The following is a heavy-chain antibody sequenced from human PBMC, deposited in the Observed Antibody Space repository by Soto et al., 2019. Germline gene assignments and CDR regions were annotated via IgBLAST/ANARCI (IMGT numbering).Heavy chain of an antibody. CDR3: AKDRAAVTGAYYYYAMDV. CDR1: GFTFDDYT. CDR2: ISWDGGKT. J-gene: IGHJ6*02. D-gene: IGHD6-19*01. Sequence: EVQLVESGGVVVQPGGSLRLSCAASGFTFDDYTMHWVRQAPGKSLEWVSLISWDGGKTYYADSVKGRFTISRDNSKNSPHLKMNSLTTEDSASYYCAKDRAAVTGAYYYYAMDVWGQGTTVTVSS. V-gene: IGHV3-43*01.